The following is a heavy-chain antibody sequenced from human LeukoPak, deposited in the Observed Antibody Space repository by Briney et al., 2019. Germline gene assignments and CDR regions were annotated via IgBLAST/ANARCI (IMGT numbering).Heavy chain of an antibody. CDR2: TRDRARSYRT. CDR1: GLIVSGYH. Sequence: GGSLRLSCAASGLIVSGYHMDWVRQAPGKGLEWVGRTRDRARSYRTEYAASVIGRFSISRDESENSVFLQMNSLKPEDTAVYYCARDGAEGDASAFDVWGQGTMVTVSS. CDR3: ARDGAEGDASAFDV. J-gene: IGHJ3*01. V-gene: IGHV3-72*01. D-gene: IGHD2-21*01.